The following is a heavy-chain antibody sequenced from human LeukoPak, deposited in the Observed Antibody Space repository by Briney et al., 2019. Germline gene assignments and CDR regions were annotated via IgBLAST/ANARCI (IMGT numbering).Heavy chain of an antibody. J-gene: IGHJ4*02. CDR2: IFYRGGT. D-gene: IGHD5-24*01. V-gene: IGHV4-59*12. CDR3: ARDRGVDPAFDY. Sequence: PSETLSLTCTVSGGSISSYHWSWIRQPPERGLEWIGYIFYRGGTHYNPSLKSRVTISVDTSKNQFSLKLSSVTAADTAVYYCARDRGVDPAFDYWGQGTLVTVSS. CDR1: GGSISSYH.